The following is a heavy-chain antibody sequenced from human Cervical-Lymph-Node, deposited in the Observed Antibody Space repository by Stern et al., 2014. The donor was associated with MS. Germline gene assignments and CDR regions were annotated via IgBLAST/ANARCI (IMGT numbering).Heavy chain of an antibody. Sequence: QLQLQESGPGLVKPSQTLSLTCTVSSGSISSGGYDWAWIRQYPRRGLEWIGYIFSSGSTFYNPSLQSRVTISLDTSQNQFFLRLTPVAAADTAVYYCAREHYYGAGSQHGMDVWGQGTTVTVSS. CDR3: AREHYYGAGSQHGMDV. D-gene: IGHD3-10*01. CDR1: SGSISSGGYD. J-gene: IGHJ6*02. V-gene: IGHV4-31*03. CDR2: IFSSGST.